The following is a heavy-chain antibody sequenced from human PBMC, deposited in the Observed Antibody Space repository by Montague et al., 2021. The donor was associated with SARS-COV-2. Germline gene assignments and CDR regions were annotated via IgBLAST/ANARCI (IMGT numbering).Heavy chain of an antibody. CDR3: ARGRRYSSTWYGAFDP. Sequence: SETLSLTCAVYGGSFSDYYWTWIRQPPGKGLEWIGEITHSGSSKYNPSLKNRVTISVDKSKNQISLKLTSVTAADTATYYCARGRRYSSTWYGAFDPWGQGTLVTVSS. J-gene: IGHJ5*02. D-gene: IGHD6-13*01. CDR2: ITHSGSS. CDR1: GGSFSDYY. V-gene: IGHV4-34*01.